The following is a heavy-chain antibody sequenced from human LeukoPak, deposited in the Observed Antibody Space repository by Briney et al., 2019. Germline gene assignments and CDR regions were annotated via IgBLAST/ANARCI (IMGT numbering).Heavy chain of an antibody. CDR2: ISSSSSYI. Sequence: PGGSLRLSCVASGFTFSSYSMNWVRQAPGKGLEWVSSISSSSSYIYYADSVKGQFTISRDNAKNSLYLQMNSLRAEDTAVYYCARDTYWSAARSFDYWGQGTLVTVSS. CDR1: GFTFSSYS. CDR3: ARDTYWSAARSFDY. D-gene: IGHD6-6*01. J-gene: IGHJ4*02. V-gene: IGHV3-21*01.